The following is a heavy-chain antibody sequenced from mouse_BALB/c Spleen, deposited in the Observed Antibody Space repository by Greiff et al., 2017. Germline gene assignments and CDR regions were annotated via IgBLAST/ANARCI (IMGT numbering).Heavy chain of an antibody. CDR1: GYSITSGYY. Sequence: DVKLVESGPGLVKPSQSLSLTCSVTGYSITSGYYWNWIRQFPGNKLEWMGYISYDGSNNYNPSLKNRISITRDTSKNQFFLKLNSVTTEDTATYYCARFRYGYAMDYWGQGTSVTVSS. D-gene: IGHD2-14*01. J-gene: IGHJ4*01. V-gene: IGHV3-6*02. CDR3: ARFRYGYAMDY. CDR2: ISYDGSN.